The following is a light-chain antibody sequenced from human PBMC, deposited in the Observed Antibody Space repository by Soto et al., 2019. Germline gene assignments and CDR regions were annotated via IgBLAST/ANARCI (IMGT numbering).Light chain of an antibody. V-gene: IGKV1-5*03. CDR1: QTLSSW. Sequence: DIQMTQSPSTLSGSVGARVTITCRASQTLSSWLAWYQQKPGKAPKLLIYKASTLKSGVPSRFSGSGSGTEFTLTISSLQPDDFATYYCQHYNSYSEAFGQGTKVEL. J-gene: IGKJ1*01. CDR3: QHYNSYSEA. CDR2: KAS.